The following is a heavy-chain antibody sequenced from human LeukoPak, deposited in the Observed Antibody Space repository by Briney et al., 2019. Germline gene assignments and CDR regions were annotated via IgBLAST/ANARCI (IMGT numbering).Heavy chain of an antibody. Sequence: ASVKVSCKTSGYTFIAYYLHWVRQVPGQGLEWMGWLNPGPGGTLYAQKFQGRVTMTRDMSMTTAYMELTELRSDDTAVYYCAAQRDPRPFDHWGQGTLITVSS. CDR1: GYTFIAYY. V-gene: IGHV1-2*02. CDR3: AAQRDPRPFDH. J-gene: IGHJ4*02. CDR2: LNPGPGGT. D-gene: IGHD5-24*01.